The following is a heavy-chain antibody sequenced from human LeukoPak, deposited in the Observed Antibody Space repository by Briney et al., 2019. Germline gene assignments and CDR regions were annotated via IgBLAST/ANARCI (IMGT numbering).Heavy chain of an antibody. CDR1: GYTFTGYY. CDR2: INPNSGGT. D-gene: IGHD3-22*01. Sequence: GASVKVSCKASGYTFTGYYMQWVRQAPGQGLEWMGWINPNSGGTNYAQKFQGWVTMTRDTSISTAYMELSRLRSDDTAVYYCARARDSSGYYGFDYWGQGTLVTASS. CDR3: ARARDSSGYYGFDY. V-gene: IGHV1-2*04. J-gene: IGHJ4*02.